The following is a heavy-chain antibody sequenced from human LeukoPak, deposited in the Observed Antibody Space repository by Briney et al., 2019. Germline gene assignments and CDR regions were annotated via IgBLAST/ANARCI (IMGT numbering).Heavy chain of an antibody. CDR1: GFTFSSYA. V-gene: IGHV3-23*01. D-gene: IGHD6-13*01. Sequence: GGSLRLSCAASGFTFSSYAMSWVRQAPGKGLEWVSGISGSGGSTYYADSVKGRFTISRDNSKNTLYLQMNSLRAEDTALYYCAKFKQLATFDYWGQGTLVTVSS. CDR3: AKFKQLATFDY. J-gene: IGHJ4*02. CDR2: ISGSGGST.